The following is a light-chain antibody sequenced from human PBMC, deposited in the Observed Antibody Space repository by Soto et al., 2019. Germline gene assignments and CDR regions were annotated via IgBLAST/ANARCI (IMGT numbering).Light chain of an antibody. CDR1: ITDVGSYNY. J-gene: IGLJ1*01. CDR2: DVS. CDR3: CSFAGNYSNV. Sequence: QSVLTQPRSVSGSPGQSVTISCAGTITDVGSYNYVSWYQQHPGKAPKLMIYDVSERPSGVPDRFSGSKSGNTASLTISGLRAEDEADYYCCSFAGNYSNVFATGTKAIVL. V-gene: IGLV2-11*01.